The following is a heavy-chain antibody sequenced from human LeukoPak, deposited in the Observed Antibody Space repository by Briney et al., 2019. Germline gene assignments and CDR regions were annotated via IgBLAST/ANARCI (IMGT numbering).Heavy chain of an antibody. Sequence: PGGSLRLSCAASGFTFSDYYMSWIRQAPGKGLEWVSYISSSGSTIYYADSVKGRFTISRDNAKNSLYLQMNSLRAEDTAVYYCARDRYYYDSSSYFSAFGTWGQGTMVTVSS. CDR1: GFTFSDYY. D-gene: IGHD3-22*01. CDR2: ISSSGSTI. CDR3: ARDRYYYDSSSYFSAFGT. V-gene: IGHV3-11*01. J-gene: IGHJ3*02.